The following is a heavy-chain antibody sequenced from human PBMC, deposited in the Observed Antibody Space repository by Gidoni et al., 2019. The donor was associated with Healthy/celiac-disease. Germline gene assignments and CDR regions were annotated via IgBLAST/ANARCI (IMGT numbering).Heavy chain of an antibody. Sequence: QVQLVQSGAEVKKPGSSVKVSCKASGGTFSSYAISWVRQAPGQGLEWMGGIIPIFGTENYAQKFQGRVTITADKSTSTAYMELSSLRSEDTAVYYCASRSTRGYCSSTSCPYYYYGMDVWGQGTTVTVSS. J-gene: IGHJ6*02. CDR3: ASRSTRGYCSSTSCPYYYYGMDV. D-gene: IGHD2-2*01. CDR1: GGTFSSYA. V-gene: IGHV1-69*06. CDR2: IIPIFGTE.